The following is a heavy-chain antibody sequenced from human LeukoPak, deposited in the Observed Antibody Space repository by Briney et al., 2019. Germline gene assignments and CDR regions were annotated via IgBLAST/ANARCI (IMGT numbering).Heavy chain of an antibody. CDR3: AREYSSSSGKAFDI. CDR1: GFTFSNAW. J-gene: IGHJ3*02. Sequence: GGSLRLSCAASGFTFSNAWMSWVRQAPGKGLEWVGRIKSKTDGGTTDYAAPVKGRFTISRDDSKNTLYLQMNSLRAEDTAVYYCAREYSSSSGKAFDIWGQGTMVTVSS. V-gene: IGHV3-15*01. CDR2: IKSKTDGGTT. D-gene: IGHD6-6*01.